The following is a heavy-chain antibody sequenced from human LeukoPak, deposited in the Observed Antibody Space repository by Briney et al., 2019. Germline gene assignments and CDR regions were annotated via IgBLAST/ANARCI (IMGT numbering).Heavy chain of an antibody. V-gene: IGHV4-38-2*02. CDR1: NYSLSSPNY. CDR2: IHHRGTT. J-gene: IGHJ2*01. Sequence: SETLSLTCSASNYSLSSPNYWGWIRQPPGKGLEWIGTIHHRGTTYFNPSLRTRLAISLESSKNQFSLSLSFVTAADTAIYYCARVSGTISWESLWYFDLWGRGTRDTVSS. CDR3: ARVSGTISWESLWYFDL. D-gene: IGHD6-13*01.